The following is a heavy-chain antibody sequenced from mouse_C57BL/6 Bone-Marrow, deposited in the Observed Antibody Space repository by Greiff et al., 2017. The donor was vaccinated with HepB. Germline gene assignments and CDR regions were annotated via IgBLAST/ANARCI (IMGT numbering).Heavy chain of an antibody. V-gene: IGHV1-55*01. Sequence: VQLQQPGAELVKPGASVKMSCKASGYTFTSYWITWVKQRPGQGLEWIGDIYPGSGSTNYNEKFKSKATLTVDTSSSTAYMQLSSLTSEDSAVYYCARDYGSSYRHWYFDVWGTGTTVTVSS. CDR2: IYPGSGST. CDR3: ARDYGSSYRHWYFDV. D-gene: IGHD1-1*01. CDR1: GYTFTSYW. J-gene: IGHJ1*03.